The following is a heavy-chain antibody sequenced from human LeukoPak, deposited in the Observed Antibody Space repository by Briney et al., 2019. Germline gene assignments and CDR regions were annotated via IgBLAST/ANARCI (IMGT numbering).Heavy chain of an antibody. Sequence: ASVKVSCKASGYTFTSYGISWVRQAPGQGLEWMGWISAYNGNTNYAQKLQGRVTMTTDTSTSTAYMELRSLRSDDTAVYYCARHRISSSWYPMGFQHWGQGTLVTVS. CDR2: ISAYNGNT. V-gene: IGHV1-18*01. J-gene: IGHJ1*01. CDR1: GYTFTSYG. CDR3: ARHRISSSWYPMGFQH. D-gene: IGHD6-13*01.